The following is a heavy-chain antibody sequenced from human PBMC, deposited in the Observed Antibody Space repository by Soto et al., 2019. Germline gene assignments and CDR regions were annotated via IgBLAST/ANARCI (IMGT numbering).Heavy chain of an antibody. Sequence: EVQLVESGGGLVQPGGSLRLSCAGSGFTFSSYSMNWVRQAPGKGLEWVSYISSSSNTIYYADSVKGRFTISRDNAKTSLYLQMNRLRAEDTAVYYCARDSVVAATDDYYYYMDVWGKGTTVTVSS. CDR3: ARDSVVAATDDYYYYMDV. J-gene: IGHJ6*03. D-gene: IGHD2-15*01. V-gene: IGHV3-48*01. CDR2: ISSSSNTI. CDR1: GFTFSSYS.